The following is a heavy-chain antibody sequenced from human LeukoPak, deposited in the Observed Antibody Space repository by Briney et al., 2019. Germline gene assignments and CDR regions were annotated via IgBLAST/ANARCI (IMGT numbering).Heavy chain of an antibody. V-gene: IGHV4-30-2*01. J-gene: IGHJ5*02. CDR2: IYHSGST. Sequence: PSETPSLTCTVSGGSISSGGYYWSWIRQHPGKGPEWIGYIYHSGSTYYSPSLKSRVTISVDRSKNQFSLKLSSVTAADTAVYYCARGTERASWFDPWGQGTLVTVSS. D-gene: IGHD1-1*01. CDR3: ARGTERASWFDP. CDR1: GGSISSGGYY.